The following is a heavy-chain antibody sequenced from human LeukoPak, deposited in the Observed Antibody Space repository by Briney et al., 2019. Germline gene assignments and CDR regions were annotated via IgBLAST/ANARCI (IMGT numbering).Heavy chain of an antibody. J-gene: IGHJ5*02. Sequence: SETLSLTCTVSGGSISSSSYYWGWIRQPPGKGLEWIGSIYYSGSTYYNPSLKSRVTISVDTSKNQFSLKLSSVTAADTAVYYCARGSEAGTGSWASWFDPWGQGTLVTVSS. CDR3: ARGSEAGTGSWASWFDP. CDR1: GGSISSSSYY. V-gene: IGHV4-39*01. D-gene: IGHD6-13*01. CDR2: IYYSGST.